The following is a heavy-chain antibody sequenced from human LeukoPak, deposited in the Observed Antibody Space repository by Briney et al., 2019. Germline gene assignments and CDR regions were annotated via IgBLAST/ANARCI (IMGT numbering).Heavy chain of an antibody. CDR2: ISSSGSTI. CDR3: ARAVGATDSLDH. J-gene: IGHJ4*02. Sequence: PGGSLRLSCTASGFTFDDYAMSWVRQAPGKGLEWVSYISSSGSTIYYADSVKGRFTISRDNAKSSLYLQMNSLRAEDTAIYFCARAVGATDSLDHWGQGTLVTVSS. D-gene: IGHD1-26*01. V-gene: IGHV3-48*03. CDR1: GFTFDDYA.